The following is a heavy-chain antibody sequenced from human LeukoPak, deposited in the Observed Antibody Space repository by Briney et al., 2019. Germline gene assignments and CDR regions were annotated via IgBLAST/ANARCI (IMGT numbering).Heavy chain of an antibody. Sequence: GGSLRLSCAASGFTFSDYDMHWVRQTTGKGLEWVSAIGTAGDTYYTGSVKGRFTISRENAKNSLYLQMNSLRAGDTAVYYCARVAKERVGGVYYFDYWGQGTLVTVSS. CDR3: ARVAKERVGGVYYFDY. CDR2: IGTAGDT. D-gene: IGHD1-1*01. J-gene: IGHJ4*02. V-gene: IGHV3-13*01. CDR1: GFTFSDYD.